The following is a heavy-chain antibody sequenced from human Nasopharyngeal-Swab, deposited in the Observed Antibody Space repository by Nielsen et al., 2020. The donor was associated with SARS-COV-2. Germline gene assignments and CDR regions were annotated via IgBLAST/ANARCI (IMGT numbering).Heavy chain of an antibody. D-gene: IGHD3-22*01. V-gene: IGHV3-30*18. J-gene: IGHJ4*02. CDR3: AKVRLIYGYDSSGYYDY. Sequence: GESLKISCAASGFTFSSYGMHWARQAPGKGLEWVAVISYDGSNKYYADSVKGRFTISRDNSKNTLYLQMNSLRAEDTAVYYCAKVRLIYGYDSSGYYDYWGQGALVTVSS. CDR2: ISYDGSNK. CDR1: GFTFSSYG.